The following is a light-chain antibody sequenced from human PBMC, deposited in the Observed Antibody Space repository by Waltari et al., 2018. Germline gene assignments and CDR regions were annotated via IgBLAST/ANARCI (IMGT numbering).Light chain of an antibody. J-gene: IGKJ4*01. CDR3: QQFHSYPIT. CDR1: QSISGW. CDR2: KAS. V-gene: IGKV1-5*03. Sequence: HITQSPSPLSSSVGHSVTITCRASQSISGWLAWYQQKPGEAPKLLIYKASSLESGVPSRFSGSGSGTEFTLTISSLQPDDFATYYCQQFHSYPITFGGGTKVEIK.